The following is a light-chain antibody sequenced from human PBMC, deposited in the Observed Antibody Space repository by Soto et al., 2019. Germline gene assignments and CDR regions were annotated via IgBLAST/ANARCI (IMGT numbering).Light chain of an antibody. CDR1: QDISNY. CDR2: DAS. J-gene: IGKJ5*01. CDR3: QQYDNPSIT. V-gene: IGKV1-33*01. Sequence: DIQMTQSPSSLSASVGDRVTITCQASQDISNYLNWYQQKPGKAPKLLIYDASNLETGVPSRFSGSGSGTDFTFTISSLQPEDIETYYCQQYDNPSITFGQGTRLEIK.